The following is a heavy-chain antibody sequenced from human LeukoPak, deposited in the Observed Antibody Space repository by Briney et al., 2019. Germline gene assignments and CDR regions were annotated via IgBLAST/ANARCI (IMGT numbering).Heavy chain of an antibody. V-gene: IGHV4-59*01. CDR3: ARVDRGAGTSNCVDP. Sequence: SETLSLTCTVSGGSINDYYWTWLRQAPGKGLEWLGYISNSGTTDYNPSLKSRVTMSVDTSKNEFSLKVTSVTAADTAMYYCARVDRGAGTSNCVDPWGQGTLVTVSS. CDR2: ISNSGTT. D-gene: IGHD3-10*01. CDR1: GGSINDYY. J-gene: IGHJ5*02.